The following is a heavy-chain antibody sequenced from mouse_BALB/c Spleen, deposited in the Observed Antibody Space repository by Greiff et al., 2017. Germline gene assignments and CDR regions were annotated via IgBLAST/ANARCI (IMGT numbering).Heavy chain of an antibody. CDR3: ARHAEWSYWYFDV. Sequence: DVMLVESGGDLVKPGGSLKLSCAASGFTFSSYGMSWVRQTPDKRLEWVATISSGGSYTYYPDSVKGRFTISRDNAKNTLYLQMSSLKSEDTAMYYCARHAEWSYWYFDVWGAGTTVTVSS. D-gene: IGHD1-1*02. V-gene: IGHV5-6*02. CDR2: ISSGGSYT. CDR1: GFTFSSYG. J-gene: IGHJ1*01.